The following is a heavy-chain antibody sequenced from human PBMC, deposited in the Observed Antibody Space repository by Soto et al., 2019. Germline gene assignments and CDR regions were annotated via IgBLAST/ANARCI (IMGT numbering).Heavy chain of an antibody. V-gene: IGHV3-30*03. Sequence: QVQVVESGGGVVQPGRSLRLSCLGSGFTFSNYDIHWVRQAPGKGLEWVAVQSNDGSSNYFADSVKGRFTISRDNSKNPVYLXXKSLRAEDTAIYYCARPLTYCITISCTRTADAFDIWGQGTMVTVSS. J-gene: IGHJ3*02. CDR1: GFTFSNYD. CDR2: QSNDGSSN. D-gene: IGHD3-10*01. CDR3: ARPLTYCITISCTRTADAFDI.